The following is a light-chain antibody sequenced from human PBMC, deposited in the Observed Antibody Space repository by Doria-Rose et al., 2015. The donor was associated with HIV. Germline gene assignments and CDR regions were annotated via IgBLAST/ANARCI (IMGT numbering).Light chain of an antibody. Sequence: DVQLTQSPSSLSASVGDRVTITCRASQGITSNLNWYQQKAGKAPKLLIFTATTLQSGVPSRFSGGGSGTDFTLTISSLQPEDFATYYRQQTYSSPYSLGQGTKLDIE. CDR2: TAT. V-gene: IGKV1-39*01. CDR1: QGITSN. CDR3: QQTYSSPYS. J-gene: IGKJ2*01.